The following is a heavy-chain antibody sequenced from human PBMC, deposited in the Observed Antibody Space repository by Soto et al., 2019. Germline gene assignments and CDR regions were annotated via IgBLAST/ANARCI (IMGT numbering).Heavy chain of an antibody. CDR2: INHSGST. Sequence: QVQLQQWGAGLLKPSETLSLTCAVYGGSFSGYYWSWIRQPPGKGLEWIGEINHSGSTNYNPSLKSRVTISVDTSKNQFSLKLSSVTAADTAVYYCARAVTAMVIYYHYYYMDVWGKGTTVTVSS. CDR3: ARAVTAMVIYYHYYYMDV. V-gene: IGHV4-34*01. CDR1: GGSFSGYY. D-gene: IGHD5-18*01. J-gene: IGHJ6*03.